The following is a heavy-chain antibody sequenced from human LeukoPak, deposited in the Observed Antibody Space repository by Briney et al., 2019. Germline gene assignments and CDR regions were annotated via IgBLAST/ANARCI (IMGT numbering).Heavy chain of an antibody. V-gene: IGHV1-46*01. D-gene: IGHD2-21*02. J-gene: IGHJ4*02. CDR2: INPGGGDT. Sequence: GASVKVSCKASGYILSSYNMHWVRQAPGQGLEWLGIINPGGGDTKYAQKFQGRVTLTRDKSTSTVYMELSSLTSDDTAVYYCARTYCAEDCSIRYFDYWGQGTLVTVSS. CDR1: GYILSSYN. CDR3: ARTYCAEDCSIRYFDY.